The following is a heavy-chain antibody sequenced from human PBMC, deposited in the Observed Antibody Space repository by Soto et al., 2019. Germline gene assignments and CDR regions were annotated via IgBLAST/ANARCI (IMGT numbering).Heavy chain of an antibody. CDR3: VKVLARGVGVPRFYFDS. Sequence: GSLRLSCAASGFTFSNSWMHWVRQVSGKGLEWVSRINADGTSTSYADSVKGRFTISRDNAKNTLYLHVNSLRAEDTAVYYCVKVLARGVGVPRFYFDSWGQGALVTVSS. D-gene: IGHD2-2*01. V-gene: IGHV3-74*01. CDR1: GFTFSNSW. J-gene: IGHJ4*02. CDR2: INADGTST.